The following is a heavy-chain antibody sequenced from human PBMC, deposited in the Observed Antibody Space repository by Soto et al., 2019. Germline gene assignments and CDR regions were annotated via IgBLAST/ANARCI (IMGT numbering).Heavy chain of an antibody. J-gene: IGHJ4*02. Sequence: QVQLVQSGGEVKKPGAAEKVSCKASGYTFTTFGIGWVRQAPGQGLEWMGWISAYSGNTEYPEKLQGRVTMTIDTSTSITYMELRSLRSDDTAVYYCARAFCSGGSCYLDYWGQGALVTVSS. D-gene: IGHD2-15*01. CDR1: GYTFTTFG. V-gene: IGHV1-18*01. CDR3: ARAFCSGGSCYLDY. CDR2: ISAYSGNT.